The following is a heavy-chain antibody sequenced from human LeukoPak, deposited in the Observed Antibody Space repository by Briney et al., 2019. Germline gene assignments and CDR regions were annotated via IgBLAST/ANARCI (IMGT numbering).Heavy chain of an antibody. V-gene: IGHV4-39*01. D-gene: IGHD3-3*01. CDR3: ASFWSGYYIFDY. CDR2: IYYSGST. CDR1: GGSISSSSYY. Sequence: SETLSLTCTVSGGSISSSSYYWGWIRQPPGKGLEWIGSIYYSGSTCYNPSLKSRVTISVDTSKNQFSLKLSSVTAADTAVYYCASFWSGYYIFDYWGQGTLVTVSS. J-gene: IGHJ4*02.